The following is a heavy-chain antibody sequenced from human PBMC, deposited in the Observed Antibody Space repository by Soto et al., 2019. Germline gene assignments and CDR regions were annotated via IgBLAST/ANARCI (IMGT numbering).Heavy chain of an antibody. CDR2: IYYSGST. Sequence: SETLSLTCTVSGGSISSYYWSWIRQPPGKRLERIGYIYYSGSTNYNPSLKSRVTISVDTSKNQFSLKLSSVTAADTAVYYCARGASGYYDSSGYYSPYYFDYWGQGTLVTVSS. D-gene: IGHD3-22*01. V-gene: IGHV4-59*01. CDR1: GGSISSYY. CDR3: ARGASGYYDSSGYYSPYYFDY. J-gene: IGHJ4*02.